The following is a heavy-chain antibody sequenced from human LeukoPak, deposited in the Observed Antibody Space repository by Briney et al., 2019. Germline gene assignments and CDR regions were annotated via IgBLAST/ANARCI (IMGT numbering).Heavy chain of an antibody. Sequence: ASVKVSCKASGYTFTSYGISWVRQAPGQRLEGMGWSSAYNGNTNYAQKLQVRVTMTTDTSTSTAYMEPRSLRSDDTAVYYCARDEDYGIFVNIDYWGHGTLVTASS. J-gene: IGHJ4*01. CDR2: SSAYNGNT. CDR1: GYTFTSYG. D-gene: IGHD4-17*01. CDR3: ARDEDYGIFVNIDY. V-gene: IGHV1-18*01.